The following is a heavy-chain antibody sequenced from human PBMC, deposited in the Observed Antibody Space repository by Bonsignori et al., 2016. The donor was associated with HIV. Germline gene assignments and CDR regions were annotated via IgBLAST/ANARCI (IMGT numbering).Heavy chain of an antibody. Sequence: VRQAPGKGLEWVSSISSSSSYIYYADSVKGRFTISRDNAKNSLYLQMNSLRAEDTAVYYCASGDFWSGYFDYWGQGTLVTVSS. V-gene: IGHV3-21*01. CDR2: ISSSSSYI. CDR3: ASGDFWSGYFDY. D-gene: IGHD3-3*01. J-gene: IGHJ4*02.